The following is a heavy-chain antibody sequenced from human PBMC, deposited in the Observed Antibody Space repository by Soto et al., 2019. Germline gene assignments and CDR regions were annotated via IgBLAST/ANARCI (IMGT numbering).Heavy chain of an antibody. CDR1: GGSFSGYY. D-gene: IGHD6-13*01. CDR3: ASSHAGAHITAAVH. J-gene: IGHJ4*02. Sequence: SETLSLTCAVYGGSFSGYYWSWIRQPPGKGLEWIGEINHSGNTNYNPSLKSRVTISVDTSKNQFSLKLSSVTAADTAVYYCASSHAGAHITAAVHWGQGTLVTVSS. CDR2: INHSGNT. V-gene: IGHV4-34*01.